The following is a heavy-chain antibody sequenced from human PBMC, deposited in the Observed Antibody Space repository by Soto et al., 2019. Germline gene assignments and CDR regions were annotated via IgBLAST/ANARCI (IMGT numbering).Heavy chain of an antibody. V-gene: IGHV1-69*04. CDR1: GGTFSSYT. CDR2: IIPILGIA. CDR3: GREVPGFDP. Sequence: SVKVSCKASGGTFSSYTISWVRQAPGQGLEWMGRIIPILGIANYAQKLQGRVTMTTDTSTSTAYMELRSLRSDDTAVYYCGREVPGFDPWGQGTLVTVSS. J-gene: IGHJ5*02.